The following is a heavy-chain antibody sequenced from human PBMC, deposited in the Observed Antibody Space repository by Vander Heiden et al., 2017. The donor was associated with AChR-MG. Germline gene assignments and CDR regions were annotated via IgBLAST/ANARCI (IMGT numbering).Heavy chain of an antibody. CDR2: IYYTGST. CDR3: ARIGIPSTGDPGDY. V-gene: IGHV4-59*01. D-gene: IGHD7-27*01. Sequence: QVQLQESGPGLVKPSETLSLTCTVSGGSISRYYWSWIRQPPGKGLEWIGYIYYTGSTDYNPSLKSRVTISVDTSKNQFSLKLTSVTAADTAVYYCARIGIPSTGDPGDYWGQGTLVTVSS. J-gene: IGHJ4*02. CDR1: GGSISRYY.